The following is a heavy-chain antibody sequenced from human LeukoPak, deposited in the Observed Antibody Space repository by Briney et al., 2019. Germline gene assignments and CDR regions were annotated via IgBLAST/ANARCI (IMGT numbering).Heavy chain of an antibody. CDR3: ARAAVINWFDP. V-gene: IGHV4-30-4*01. CDR1: GGSISSGDYY. J-gene: IGHJ5*02. Sequence: PSETLSLTCTVSGGSISSGDYYWSWIRQPPGKGLEWIGYIYYSGSTYYNPSLKSRVTISVDTSKNQFSLKLSSVTAADTAVYYCARAAVINWFDPSGQGTLVTVSS. CDR2: IYYSGST.